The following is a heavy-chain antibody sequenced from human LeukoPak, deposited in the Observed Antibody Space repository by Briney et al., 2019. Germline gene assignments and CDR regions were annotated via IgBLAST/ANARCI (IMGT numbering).Heavy chain of an antibody. CDR1: GFTFDDYA. J-gene: IGHJ4*02. CDR3: AKSIAVAGTTASFDY. V-gene: IGHV3-9*01. CDR2: NSWNSGSI. Sequence: SLRLSCAASGFTFDDYAMHWVRQAPGKGLEWVSGNSWNSGSIGYADSVKGRFTISRDNAKNSLYLQMNSLRAEDTALYYCAKSIAVAGTTASFDYWGQGTLVTVSS. D-gene: IGHD6-19*01.